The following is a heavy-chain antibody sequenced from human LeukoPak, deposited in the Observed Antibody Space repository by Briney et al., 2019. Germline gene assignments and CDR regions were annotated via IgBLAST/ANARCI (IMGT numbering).Heavy chain of an antibody. V-gene: IGHV4-30-4*08. CDR3: ARDLASS. J-gene: IGHJ5*02. Sequence: SETLSLTCTVSGGSISSGDYYWSWIRQPPGKGLGWIGYIYYSGSTYYNPSLKSRVTISVDRSKNQFSLKLSSVTAADTAVYYCARDLASSWGQGTLVTVSS. CDR1: GGSISSGDYY. CDR2: IYYSGST.